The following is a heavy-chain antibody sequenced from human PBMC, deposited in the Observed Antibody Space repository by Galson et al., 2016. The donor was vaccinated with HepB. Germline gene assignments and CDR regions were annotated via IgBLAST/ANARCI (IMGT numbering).Heavy chain of an antibody. Sequence: SLRLSCAASGFNFNSHSINWVRQAPGKGLEWISQISSSSSTIYYADSVKGRFTISRDNAKNSLFLQMSSLSAEDTAVDYCASSVVLARRSYWYFDVWGRGTLVTVSA. J-gene: IGHJ2*01. CDR1: GFNFNSHS. D-gene: IGHD2-21*01. CDR3: ASSVVLARRSYWYFDV. CDR2: ISSSSSTI. V-gene: IGHV3-48*04.